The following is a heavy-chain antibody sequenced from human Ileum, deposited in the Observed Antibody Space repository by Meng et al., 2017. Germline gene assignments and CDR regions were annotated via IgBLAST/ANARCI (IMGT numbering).Heavy chain of an antibody. CDR2: IKIKSDDEST. CDR3: MSECSSISCLGG. J-gene: IGHJ4*02. D-gene: IGHD2-2*01. V-gene: IGHV3-15*01. Sequence: GESLKISCAASGFTFSRAWMSWVRQTPGKGLEWVGRIKIKSDDESTDYAAPVKGRFTISRDDSRNTLYLQMDSLKIEDTALYYCMSECSSISCLGGWGRGPRVPVSS. CDR1: GFTFSRAW.